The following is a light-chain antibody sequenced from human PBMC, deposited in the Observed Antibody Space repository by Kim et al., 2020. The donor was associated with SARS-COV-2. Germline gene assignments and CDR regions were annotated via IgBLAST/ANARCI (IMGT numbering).Light chain of an antibody. CDR3: QAWDSNSAI. J-gene: IGLJ2*01. Sequence: SYDLTQPPSVSVSPGQTASITCSGDNLDNKYICWYQQKTGQSPVLVIYEDDRRPSGIPDRFSGSNSGNTATLTISGTQTLDEADFYCQAWDSNSAIFGGGTQLTVL. CDR1: NLDNKY. V-gene: IGLV3-1*01. CDR2: EDD.